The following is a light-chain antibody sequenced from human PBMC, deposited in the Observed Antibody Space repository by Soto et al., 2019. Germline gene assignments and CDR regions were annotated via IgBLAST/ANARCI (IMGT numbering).Light chain of an antibody. CDR1: HNINNF. J-gene: IGKJ4*01. CDR2: VAS. V-gene: IGKV3-11*01. CDR3: QQRSSWPRT. Sequence: EIGLTQSPGTLSLSPGERATLSCRASHNINNFLGCYQQKPGQAPRLVIYVASNRATGMPVRFSGRGCGTDFTLTISSLEPEDFAIDYCQQRSSWPRTFGRGTKVEIK.